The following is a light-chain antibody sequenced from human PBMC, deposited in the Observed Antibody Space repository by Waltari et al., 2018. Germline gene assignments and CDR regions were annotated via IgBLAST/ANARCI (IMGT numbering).Light chain of an antibody. CDR3: QHRYNWPRT. Sequence: ILLTQSPVILSVSPEGRATLSCRASQSISNHLAWYQQKPGQAPRLLIYDASNRATGIPARFSGSGSGTDFTLTIASLEPEDLAVYYCQHRYNWPRTFGQGTKVEIK. CDR1: QSISNH. V-gene: IGKV3-11*01. J-gene: IGKJ1*01. CDR2: DAS.